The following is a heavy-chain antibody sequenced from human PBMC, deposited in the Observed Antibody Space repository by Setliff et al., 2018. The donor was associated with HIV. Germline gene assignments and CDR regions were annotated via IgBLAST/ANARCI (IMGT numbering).Heavy chain of an antibody. CDR2: IRSKAYGGTT. Sequence: PGGSLRLSCTVSGFTFGDYTMSWVRQAPGKGLEWVGFIRSKAYGGTTQYAASVKGRFAISRDDSKGIAYLQMNSLKTEDTGVYFCTRYNGGSNYQDGFDMWGQGTMVTVSS. V-gene: IGHV3-49*04. CDR1: GFTFGDYT. D-gene: IGHD5-12*01. J-gene: IGHJ3*02. CDR3: TRYNGGSNYQDGFDM.